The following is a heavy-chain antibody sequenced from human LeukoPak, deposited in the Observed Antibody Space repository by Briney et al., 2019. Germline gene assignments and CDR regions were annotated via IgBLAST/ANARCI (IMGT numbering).Heavy chain of an antibody. D-gene: IGHD2-2*02. CDR1: GFTFSSYN. CDR3: AKDHCSSTSCYMRLNWFDP. CDR2: ISSSSDYI. V-gene: IGHV3-21*01. J-gene: IGHJ5*02. Sequence: GGSLRLSCAASGFTFSSYNMNWVRQAPGKGLEWVSSISSSSDYIYYADSVKGRFTISRDNSKNTLYLQMNSLRAEDTAVYYCAKDHCSSTSCYMRLNWFDPWGQGTLVTVSS.